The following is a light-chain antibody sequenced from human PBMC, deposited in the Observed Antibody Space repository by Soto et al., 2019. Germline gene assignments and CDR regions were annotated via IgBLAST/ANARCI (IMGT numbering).Light chain of an antibody. CDR2: GAS. V-gene: IGKV3-15*01. Sequence: EIVMTQSPATLSVSPGERATLSCRASQSVYNNLAWYQQKPGQAPRLLIYGASTRATGIPARFSGSRSGTEFTLTISSLQSEDFAVYYCQQRSNWPPLTFGQGTRLEIK. CDR1: QSVYNN. CDR3: QQRSNWPPLT. J-gene: IGKJ5*01.